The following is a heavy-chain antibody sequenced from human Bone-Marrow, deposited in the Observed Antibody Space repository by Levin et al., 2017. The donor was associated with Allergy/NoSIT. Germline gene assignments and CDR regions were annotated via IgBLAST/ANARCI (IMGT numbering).Heavy chain of an antibody. CDR2: ISGSGTIT. V-gene: IGHV3-23*01. CDR1: GFTFSSYA. Sequence: GGSLRLSCAASGFTFSSYAMSWVRQAPGKGLEWVSSISGSGTITHYAESVKGRFTISRDISKNMLHLQMNSLRAEDTAISFCSKEGLAVAGYYFDSWGQGTLVTVNS. J-gene: IGHJ4*02. D-gene: IGHD6-19*01. CDR3: SKEGLAVAGYYFDS.